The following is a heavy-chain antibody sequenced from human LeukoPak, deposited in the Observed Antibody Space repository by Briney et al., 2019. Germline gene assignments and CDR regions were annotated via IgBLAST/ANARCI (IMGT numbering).Heavy chain of an antibody. J-gene: IGHJ4*02. CDR2: IKQDGSEK. V-gene: IGHV3-7*01. CDR1: GFTFSWFW. Sequence: PGGSLRLSCAASGFTFSWFWMSWVRQAPGKGLEWVANIKQDGSEKYYVDSVKGRFTISRDNAKNSLFLQMNSLRDEDTAVYHCARHGYCTNGVCYHFDYWGQGTLATVSS. D-gene: IGHD2-8*01. CDR3: ARHGYCTNGVCYHFDY.